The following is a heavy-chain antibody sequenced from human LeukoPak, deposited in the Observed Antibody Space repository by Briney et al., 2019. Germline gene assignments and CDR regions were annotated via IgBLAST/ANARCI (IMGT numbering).Heavy chain of an antibody. CDR2: ISSSGANA. D-gene: IGHD6-13*01. CDR1: GFAFRDAD. CDR3: AKDIELAS. Sequence: GGSLTLSCAASGFAFRDADVTGVRQAPGKGLEWVSLISSSGANAYYADSVKGRFTISRDNSKNTLYLQMNNLRGEDTAEYYCAKDIELASWGQGTMVTVSS. V-gene: IGHV3-23*01. J-gene: IGHJ5*02.